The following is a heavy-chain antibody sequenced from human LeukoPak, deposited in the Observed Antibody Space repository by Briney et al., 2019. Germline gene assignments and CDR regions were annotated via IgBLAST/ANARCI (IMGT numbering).Heavy chain of an antibody. D-gene: IGHD3-3*02. J-gene: IGHJ4*02. V-gene: IGHV3-30*04. CDR1: GFPFSSYA. Sequence: GRSLRLSCAASGFPFSSYAMHWVRQAPGKGLEWVAVISYDGSNKYYADSVKGRFTISRDNSKNTLYLQMNSLRAEDTAVYYCASFLVWGQGTLVTVSS. CDR2: ISYDGSNK. CDR3: ASFLV.